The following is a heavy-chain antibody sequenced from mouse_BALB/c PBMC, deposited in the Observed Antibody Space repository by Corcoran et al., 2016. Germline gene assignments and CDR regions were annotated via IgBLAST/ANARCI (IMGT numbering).Heavy chain of an antibody. CDR2: IDPENGNT. CDR1: GFNIKDYY. Sequence: EVQLQQSGAELVRPGALVKLSCKASGFNIKDYYMHWVKQRPEQGLEWIGWIDPENGNTIYDPKFQGKASITAYTSSNTAYLQLSSLTSEDTAVYYCARSGNYLFAYWCQGTLVTVSA. CDR3: ARSGNYLFAY. J-gene: IGHJ3*01. D-gene: IGHD2-1*01. V-gene: IGHV14-1*02.